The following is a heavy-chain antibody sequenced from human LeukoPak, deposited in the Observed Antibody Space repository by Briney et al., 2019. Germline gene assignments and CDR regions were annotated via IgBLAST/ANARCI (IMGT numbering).Heavy chain of an antibody. D-gene: IGHD1/OR15-1a*01. CDR1: EFTFSSYA. V-gene: IGHV3-23*01. CDR3: GRIAINANNGMDV. Sequence: GGSLRLSCAASEFTFSSYAMSWVRQAPGMGLAWVSSISGSGGRTYYADSVKGRFTISRDNAKNSLYLQMNSLRTEDTAVYYCGRIAINANNGMDVWGQGTTVTVSS. J-gene: IGHJ6*02. CDR2: ISGSGGRT.